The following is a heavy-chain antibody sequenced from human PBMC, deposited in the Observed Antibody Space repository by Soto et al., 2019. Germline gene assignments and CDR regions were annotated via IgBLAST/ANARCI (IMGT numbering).Heavy chain of an antibody. Sequence: PGGSLRLSCTASGFTFSSYAMHWVRQAPGKGLEWVAVISYDGSNTYYADSVKGRFTISRDNSKNTLYLQMNSLRAEDTAVYYCERDRDLRVVTAFYYYYGMDVWGQGTTVTVSS. CDR2: ISYDGSNT. J-gene: IGHJ6*02. CDR3: ERDRDLRVVTAFYYYYGMDV. V-gene: IGHV3-30-3*01. CDR1: GFTFSSYA. D-gene: IGHD2-2*01.